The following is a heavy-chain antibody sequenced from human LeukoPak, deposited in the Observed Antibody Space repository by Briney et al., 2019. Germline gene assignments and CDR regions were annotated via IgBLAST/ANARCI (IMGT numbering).Heavy chain of an antibody. V-gene: IGHV3-74*01. CDR3: VRIGVEDEQFRHFDS. CDR2: INRDGSNA. Sequence: GGSLRLSCAASGFTFGSYWMHWVRQGPGKGLVWVSRINRDGSNAIYADSVKGRFSISRDNARNTLYLQMNSLRVEDSAVYYCVRIGVEDEQFRHFDSWGQGALVIVS. D-gene: IGHD3-10*01. J-gene: IGHJ4*02. CDR1: GFTFGSYW.